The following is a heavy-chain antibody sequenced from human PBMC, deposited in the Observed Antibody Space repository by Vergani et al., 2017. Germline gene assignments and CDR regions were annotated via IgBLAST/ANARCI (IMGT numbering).Heavy chain of an antibody. CDR1: GFTFDDYA. J-gene: IGHJ4*02. CDR2: ISWNSGSI. D-gene: IGHD4-11*01. V-gene: IGHV3-9*01. Sequence: VQLVESGGGVVQPGRSLRLSCAASGFTFDDYAMHWVRQAPGKGLEWVSGISWNSGSIGYADSVKGRFTISRDNAKNSLYLQMNSLRAEDTALYYCAKDVAAPSRLQYPTGGVTWGQGTLVTVSS. CDR3: AKDVAAPSRLQYPTGGVT.